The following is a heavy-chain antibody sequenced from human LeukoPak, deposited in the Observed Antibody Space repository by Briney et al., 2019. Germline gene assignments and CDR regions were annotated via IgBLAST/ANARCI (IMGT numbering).Heavy chain of an antibody. V-gene: IGHV4-61*02. J-gene: IGHJ4*02. Sequence: SQTLSLTCTVSGDSISSSNYYWSWIRQPAGKGLEWIGRIYTSGSTNYNPSLKSRVTISVDTSKSQFSLKLSSVTAADTAVYYCARGREYHDSTGYRYWGQGTLVTVSS. CDR2: IYTSGST. CDR3: ARGREYHDSTGYRY. CDR1: GDSISSSNYY. D-gene: IGHD3-22*01.